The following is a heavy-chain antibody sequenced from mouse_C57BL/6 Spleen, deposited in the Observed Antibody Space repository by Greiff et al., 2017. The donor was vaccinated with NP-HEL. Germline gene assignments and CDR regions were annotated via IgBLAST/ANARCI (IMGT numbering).Heavy chain of an antibody. CDR1: GYTFTSYW. V-gene: IGHV1-59*01. D-gene: IGHD1-1*01. CDR3: ARSYYGRGRYFDC. CDR2: IDPSDSYT. Sequence: VQLQQPGAELVRPGTSVKLSCKASGYTFTSYWMHWVKQRPGQGLEWIGVIDPSDSYTNYNQKFKGKATLTVDTSSSTADMQLSSLTSEDSAVYYCARSYYGRGRYFDCWGQGTTLTVAS. J-gene: IGHJ2*01.